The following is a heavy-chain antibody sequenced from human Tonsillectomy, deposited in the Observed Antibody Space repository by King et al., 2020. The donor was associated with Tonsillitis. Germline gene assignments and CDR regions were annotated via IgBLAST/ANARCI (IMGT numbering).Heavy chain of an antibody. J-gene: IGHJ4*02. CDR2: INPSDGST. D-gene: IGHD3-9*01. Sequence: QLVQSGAEVKKPGASVKVSCKASGYTFTGFFIHWVRQAPGQGLEWMGIINPSDGSTGYAQKFQGRVTMTRDSSMSIVYMEVSSLRSEDTAIYYCARDNFDSLPTHPIFDCWGQGTLLTVSS. CDR3: ARDNFDSLPTHPIFDC. V-gene: IGHV1-46*03. CDR1: GYTFTGFF.